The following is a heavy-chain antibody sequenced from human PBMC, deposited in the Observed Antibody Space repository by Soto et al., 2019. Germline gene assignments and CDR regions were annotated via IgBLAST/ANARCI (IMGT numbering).Heavy chain of an antibody. J-gene: IGHJ4*02. CDR3: VSDFGDYKFDS. CDR2: MCGDSSDK. V-gene: IGHV3-33*08. D-gene: IGHD4-17*01. Sequence: GGSLRLSCAASGFTFSTYVFSWVRQAPGKGLECVAGMCGDSSDKYYADSVKGRFTISRDNSKNTLYLQMSSLRADDTAFYYCVSDFGDYKFDSWGQGTLVTVSS. CDR1: GFTFSTYV.